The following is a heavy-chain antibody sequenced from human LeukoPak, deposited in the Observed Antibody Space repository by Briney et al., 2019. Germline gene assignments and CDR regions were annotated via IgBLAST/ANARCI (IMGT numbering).Heavy chain of an antibody. D-gene: IGHD6-19*01. Sequence: SVKVSCKASGGTFSSYAISWVRQAPGQGLEWMGRIIPIFGTANYAQKFQGRVTITTDESTSTAYMELSSLRSEDTAVYYCAREGVESYSSGYFDPWGQGTLATVSS. CDR2: IIPIFGTA. CDR3: AREGVESYSSGYFDP. V-gene: IGHV1-69*05. CDR1: GGTFSSYA. J-gene: IGHJ5*02.